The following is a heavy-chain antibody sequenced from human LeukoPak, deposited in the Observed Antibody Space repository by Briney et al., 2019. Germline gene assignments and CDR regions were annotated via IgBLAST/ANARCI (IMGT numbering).Heavy chain of an antibody. D-gene: IGHD1-26*01. CDR3: ARDRPYSGSYSLHYYYYMDV. CDR2: INPNSGGT. CDR1: GYTFTGYY. J-gene: IGHJ6*03. Sequence: ASVKVSCKASGYTFTGYYMHWVRQAPGQGLEWMGWINPNSGGTNYAQKFQGRVTMTRDTSISTAYMELSRLRSDDTVVYYCARDRPYSGSYSLHYYYYMDVWGKGTTVTVSS. V-gene: IGHV1-2*02.